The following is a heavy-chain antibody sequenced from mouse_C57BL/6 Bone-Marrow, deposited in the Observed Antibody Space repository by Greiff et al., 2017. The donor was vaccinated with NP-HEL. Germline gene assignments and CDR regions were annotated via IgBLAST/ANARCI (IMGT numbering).Heavy chain of an antibody. CDR2: IYPGGGYT. D-gene: IGHD4-1*01. J-gene: IGHJ2*01. Sequence: QVQLQQSGAELVRPGTSVKMSCKASGYTFTNYWIGWAKQRPGHGLEWIGDIYPGGGYTNYTEKFKGKATLTAAKSSSTAYMQFSSLTSEDSAIYYCARHRWDEPYYFDYWGQGTTLTVSS. CDR3: ARHRWDEPYYFDY. V-gene: IGHV1-63*01. CDR1: GYTFTNYW.